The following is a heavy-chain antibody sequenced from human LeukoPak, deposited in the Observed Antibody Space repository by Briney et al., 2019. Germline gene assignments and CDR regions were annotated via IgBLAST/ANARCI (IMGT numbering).Heavy chain of an antibody. D-gene: IGHD3-22*01. V-gene: IGHV4-59*12. J-gene: IGHJ4*02. CDR1: GGSISGFF. CDR3: ARTDSRGSRHIDY. Sequence: PSETLSLTCTVSGGSISGFFWSWIRQSPDKGLEWIGYVFDSRISDYNPSLKSRVTMSVDTSRRSFSLNVTSVTAADTAVYFCARTDSRGSRHIDYLGPGNPGHCLL. CDR2: VFDSRIS.